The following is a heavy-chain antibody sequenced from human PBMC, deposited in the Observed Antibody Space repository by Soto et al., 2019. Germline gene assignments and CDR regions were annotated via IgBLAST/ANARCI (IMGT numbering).Heavy chain of an antibody. V-gene: IGHV1-18*01. D-gene: IGHD3-9*01. CDR1: GYTFTSYG. J-gene: IGHJ4*01. CDR3: ARAFLTGYYIWAYVDY. Sequence: SSVKVSCKSSGYTFTSYGISWVRQAPGQGLELMGLISAYNGNTNYAQKLQGRVTMTTDTSTSTASMERRSLRHDATAVYYCARAFLTGYYIWAYVDYWGK. CDR2: ISAYNGNT.